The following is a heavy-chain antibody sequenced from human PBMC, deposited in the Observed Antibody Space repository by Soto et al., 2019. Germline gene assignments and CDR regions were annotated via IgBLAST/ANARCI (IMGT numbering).Heavy chain of an antibody. Sequence: QVQLQESGPGLVKSSETLSLICFVSGEALGSGQSYWNWIRQAPGKGLEWIGHTFVTGATKYSASLKSRVTMSGDTSKSQISLTMTSVTAADSATYFCARGRSDSAGSSFGRRMDVWGQGTTVTVSS. D-gene: IGHD3-10*01. CDR2: TFVTGAT. CDR1: GEALGSGQSY. CDR3: ARGRSDSAGSSFGRRMDV. J-gene: IGHJ6*02. V-gene: IGHV4-61*01.